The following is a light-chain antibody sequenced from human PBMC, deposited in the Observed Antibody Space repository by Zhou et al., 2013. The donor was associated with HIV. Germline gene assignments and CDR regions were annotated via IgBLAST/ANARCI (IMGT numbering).Light chain of an antibody. V-gene: IGKV1-39*01. CDR2: GAS. CDR1: QSISTY. J-gene: IGKJ5*01. Sequence: DIQMTQSPSSLSASVGDRVTITCRASQSISTYLNWYQQKLGKAPKLLIYGASNLVDGVPSRFSGSGSTTDFALTISSLQAEDSATYYCQQSDSVPISFGQGTRLHIK. CDR3: QQSDSVPIS.